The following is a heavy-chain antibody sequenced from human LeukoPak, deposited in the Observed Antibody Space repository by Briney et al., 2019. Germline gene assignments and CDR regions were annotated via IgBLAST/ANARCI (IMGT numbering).Heavy chain of an antibody. J-gene: IGHJ4*02. V-gene: IGHV4-31*03. D-gene: IGHD2-15*01. CDR2: IHYSGTT. Sequence: SETLSLTCTVSGGSISSGGYYWSWIRQHPGKGLEWVGYIHYSGTTYHNPSLKSRLTISVDTSKNQFSLKLSSVTAADTAVYYCARSGLTATGEFDYWGQGTLVTVSS. CDR3: ARSGLTATGEFDY. CDR1: GGSISSGGYY.